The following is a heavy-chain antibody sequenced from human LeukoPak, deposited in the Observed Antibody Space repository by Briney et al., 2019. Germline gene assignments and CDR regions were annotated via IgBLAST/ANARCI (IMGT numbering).Heavy chain of an antibody. CDR1: GGSFSGYY. Sequence: SETLSLTCAVYGGSFSGYYRSWIRQPPGKGLEWIGEINHSGSTNYNPSLKSRVTISVDTSKNQFSLKLSSVTAADTAVYYCARVKGGSYSVRNWFDPWGQGTLVTVSS. V-gene: IGHV4-34*01. CDR3: ARVKGGSYSVRNWFDP. D-gene: IGHD1-26*01. CDR2: INHSGST. J-gene: IGHJ5*02.